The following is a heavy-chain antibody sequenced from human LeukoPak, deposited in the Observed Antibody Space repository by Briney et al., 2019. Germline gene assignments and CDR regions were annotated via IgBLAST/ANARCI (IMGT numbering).Heavy chain of an antibody. J-gene: IGHJ4*02. V-gene: IGHV1-58*02. CDR3: ARGPYDSTGYQDY. CDR1: GFTFTSSA. D-gene: IGHD3-22*01. CDR2: IVVGSGNT. Sequence: SVKVSCKASGFTFTSSAMQWVRQARGQRLEWIGWIVVGSGNTNYAQKFQGRVTITLDTSISTAYMDLTSLRCDDTAVYYCARGPYDSTGYQDYWGQGTLVTVSS.